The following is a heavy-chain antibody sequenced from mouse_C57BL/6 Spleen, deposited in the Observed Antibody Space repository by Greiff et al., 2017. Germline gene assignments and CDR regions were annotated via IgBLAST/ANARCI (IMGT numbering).Heavy chain of an antibody. Sequence: QVQLKESGPELVKPGASVKISCKASGYAFSSSWMNWVKQRPGKGLEWIGRIYPGDGDTNYNGKFKGKATLTADKSSSTAYMQLSSLTSEDSAVYFCAGYWDGDYFDYWGQGTTLTVSS. CDR2: IYPGDGDT. J-gene: IGHJ2*01. V-gene: IGHV1-82*01. CDR3: AGYWDGDYFDY. CDR1: GYAFSSSW. D-gene: IGHD4-1*01.